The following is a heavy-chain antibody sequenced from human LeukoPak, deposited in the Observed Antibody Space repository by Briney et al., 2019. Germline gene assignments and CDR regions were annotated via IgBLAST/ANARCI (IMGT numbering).Heavy chain of an antibody. D-gene: IGHD3-10*01. CDR3: ARDKKSGESSEIDY. Sequence: GGSLRLSCAASGFTFSSYAMSWVRQAPGKGLVWVSRINRDGSTTKYADSVKGRFTVSRDNAKNTLNLQMNSLRAEDTAVYYCARDKKSGESSEIDYWGQGTLVTVSS. J-gene: IGHJ4*02. V-gene: IGHV3-74*03. CDR2: INRDGSTT. CDR1: GFTFSSYA.